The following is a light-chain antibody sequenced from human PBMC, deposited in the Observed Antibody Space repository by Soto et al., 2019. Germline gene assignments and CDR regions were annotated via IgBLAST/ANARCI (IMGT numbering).Light chain of an antibody. V-gene: IGKV3-15*01. CDR1: QSVGSS. J-gene: IGKJ4*01. CDR3: QKYHTWPIT. Sequence: EIVLTQSPATLSLSPWERATLFCRASQSVGSSLAWYQQKLGQAPRLLIYGASTRATGIPARFSGSGSGTEFTLTISSLQSEDCAIYYCQKYHTWPITFGGGTKVDIK. CDR2: GAS.